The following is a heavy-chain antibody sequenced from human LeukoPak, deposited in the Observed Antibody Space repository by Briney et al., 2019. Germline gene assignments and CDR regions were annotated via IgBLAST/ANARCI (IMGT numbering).Heavy chain of an antibody. CDR3: ARNEGSGYSAPDAFDI. CDR1: GGSISSYY. CDR2: IYYSGST. J-gene: IGHJ3*02. D-gene: IGHD3-22*01. Sequence: SETLSLTCTVSGGSISSYYWRWIRQPPGKGLEWIGYIYYSGSTNYNPSLKSRVTISVDTSKNQFSLKLSSVTAADTAVYYCARNEGSGYSAPDAFDIWGQGTMVTVSS. V-gene: IGHV4-59*01.